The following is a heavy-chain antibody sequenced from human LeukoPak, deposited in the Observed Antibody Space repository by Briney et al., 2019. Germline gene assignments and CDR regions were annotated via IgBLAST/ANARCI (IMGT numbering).Heavy chain of an antibody. J-gene: IGHJ6*02. V-gene: IGHV3-74*01. Sequence: GSLRLSCAASGFTFSSYWIHWGRQAPGKGLGWVSRIISGGSCTSYADSVKGRFTISREHAKQTLCLQMNNLKAEDTAVYYCAREKHIVVLTAHARRPNYYGMDVWGQGTPVTVSS. CDR2: IISGGSCT. CDR1: GFTFSSYW. CDR3: AREKHIVVLTAHARRPNYYGMDV. D-gene: IGHD2-21*02.